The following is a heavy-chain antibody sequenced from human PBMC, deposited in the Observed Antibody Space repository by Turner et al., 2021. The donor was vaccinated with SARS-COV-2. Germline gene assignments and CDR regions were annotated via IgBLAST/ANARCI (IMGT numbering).Heavy chain of an antibody. CDR1: GYSFTNYW. CDR3: ARLVVTNSSGWSIHFDY. J-gene: IGHJ4*02. V-gene: IGHV5-10-1*01. Sequence: EVQLVQSGAEVKKPGESLRISGEDSGYSFTNYWRSWVRQMAGKGLEWMGRIDTSDSYTNYSPSFQGHVTISADKSISTAYLQWSSLKASDNAMYYWARLVVTNSSGWSIHFDYWGQGTLVTVSS. D-gene: IGHD6-19*01. CDR2: IDTSDSYT.